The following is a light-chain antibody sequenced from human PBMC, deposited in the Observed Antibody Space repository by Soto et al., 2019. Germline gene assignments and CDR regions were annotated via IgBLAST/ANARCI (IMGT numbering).Light chain of an antibody. CDR3: QHYGGMWT. CDR1: HTISSW. CDR2: KAS. J-gene: IGKJ1*01. V-gene: IGKV1-5*03. Sequence: IPLTPSQSFLSASVGDRVTFTGRASHTISSWLPQNPHKPRKAPKLLIYKASTLKSGVPSRFSGFRSGTEFTLTISSLQPDDFATYYCQHYGGMWTFGQGTKVDIK.